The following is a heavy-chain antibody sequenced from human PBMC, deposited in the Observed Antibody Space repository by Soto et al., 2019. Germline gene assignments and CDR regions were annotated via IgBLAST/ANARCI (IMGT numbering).Heavy chain of an antibody. CDR2: INHSGST. V-gene: IGHV4-34*01. D-gene: IGHD3-16*02. CDR3: ARGGMITFGGVIAYNWFDP. Sequence: PSETLSLTCAVYGGSFSDYYWNWIRQPLGKGLEWIGEINHSGSTNYNPSLKSRVTISLDTSKNQFSLKLSSVTAADTAVYYCARGGMITFGGVIAYNWFDPWGQGTLVT. J-gene: IGHJ5*02. CDR1: GGSFSDYY.